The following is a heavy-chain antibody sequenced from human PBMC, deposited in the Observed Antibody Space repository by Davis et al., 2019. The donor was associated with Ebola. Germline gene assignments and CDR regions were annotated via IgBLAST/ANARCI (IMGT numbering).Heavy chain of an antibody. Sequence: PGGSLRLSCAASGFTFSSYTMNWVRQAPGKGLEWFSYIGTRGDPTVYADSVKVRFTVSRDDANNSLSLLMNSLRDEDTAIYYCVRDYLFALDIWGQGTMVTVSS. CDR3: VRDYLFALDI. V-gene: IGHV3-48*02. CDR1: GFTFSSYT. CDR2: IGTRGDPT. J-gene: IGHJ3*02.